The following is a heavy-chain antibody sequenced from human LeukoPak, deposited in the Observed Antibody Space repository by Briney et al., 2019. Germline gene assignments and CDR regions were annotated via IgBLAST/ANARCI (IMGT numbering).Heavy chain of an antibody. V-gene: IGHV4-59*01. Sequence: SETLSLTCTVSGVSISSYYWSWIRQPPGKGLEWIGYIYYSGSTNYNPSLKSQVTISVDTSKNQFSLKLSSVTAADTAVYYCAKDDDWGRFNHWGQGTLVTVSS. CDR2: IYYSGST. D-gene: IGHD3-16*01. J-gene: IGHJ1*01. CDR1: GVSISSYY. CDR3: AKDDDWGRFNH.